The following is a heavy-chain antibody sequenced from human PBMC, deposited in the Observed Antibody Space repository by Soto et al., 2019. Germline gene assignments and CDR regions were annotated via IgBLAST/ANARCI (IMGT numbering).Heavy chain of an antibody. Sequence: ASVKVSCKASGYTFTSYGISWVRQAPGQGLEWMGWISAYNGNTNYAQKLQGRATMTTDTSTSTAYMELRSLRSDDTAVYYCARGINYYDILTGYYKSPGRAFDIWGQGTMVTVSS. CDR2: ISAYNGNT. D-gene: IGHD3-9*01. CDR3: ARGINYYDILTGYYKSPGRAFDI. J-gene: IGHJ3*02. V-gene: IGHV1-18*04. CDR1: GYTFTSYG.